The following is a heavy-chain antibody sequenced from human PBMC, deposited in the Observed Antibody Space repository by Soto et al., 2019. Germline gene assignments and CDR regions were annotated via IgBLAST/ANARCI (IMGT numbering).Heavy chain of an antibody. V-gene: IGHV7-4-1*01. Sequence: GASVKVSCKASGYTFTSYAMNWVRQAPGQGLEWMGWINTNTGNPTYAQGFTGRFVFSLDTSVSTAYLQICSLKAEDTAVYYCARDLPHPYWYDFWSGYYTGLGYYGMDVWGQGTTVTVS. D-gene: IGHD3-3*01. CDR1: GYTFTSYA. J-gene: IGHJ6*02. CDR3: ARDLPHPYWYDFWSGYYTGLGYYGMDV. CDR2: INTNTGNP.